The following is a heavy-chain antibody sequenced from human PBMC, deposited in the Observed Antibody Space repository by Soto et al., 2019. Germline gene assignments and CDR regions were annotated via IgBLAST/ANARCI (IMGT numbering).Heavy chain of an antibody. Sequence: GGSLRLSRAASGFTFSNYAMSWVRQAPGKELEWVSSISSSGGSTDYAGSVKGRFTISRDNSQNTLNLQMNSLRAEDTAIYFCAKNQHAMAHDYWGPGTLVTVSS. CDR1: GFTFSNYA. CDR2: ISSSGGST. D-gene: IGHD2-8*01. V-gene: IGHV3-23*01. CDR3: AKNQHAMAHDY. J-gene: IGHJ4*02.